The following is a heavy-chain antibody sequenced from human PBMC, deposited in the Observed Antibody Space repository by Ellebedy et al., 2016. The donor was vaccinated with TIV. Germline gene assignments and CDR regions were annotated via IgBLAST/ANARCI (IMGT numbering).Heavy chain of an antibody. Sequence: AASVKVSCKASGYSFTSYDINWVRQATGQGPEWMGWMNPNNGNTGFAQKFQGRVTMTRKNSISTAYMELSSLRSDDTAVYYCARDLTAMVTMTYWGQGTLVTVSS. D-gene: IGHD5-18*01. V-gene: IGHV1-8*01. J-gene: IGHJ4*02. CDR1: GYSFTSYD. CDR2: MNPNNGNT. CDR3: ARDLTAMVTMTY.